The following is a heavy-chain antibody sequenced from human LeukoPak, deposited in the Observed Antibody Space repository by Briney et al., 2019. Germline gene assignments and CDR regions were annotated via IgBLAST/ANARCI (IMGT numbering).Heavy chain of an antibody. CDR3: ARDKYYGSGDYYYYGMDV. CDR1: GFTFSSYW. J-gene: IGHJ6*02. Sequence: GGSLRLSCTASGFTFSSYWMSWVRQAPGKGLEWVANIRQDGGLKHYVDSVKGRFTISRDNAENSLYLQMNSLRAEDTAVYYCARDKYYGSGDYYYYGMDVWGQGTTVTVSS. D-gene: IGHD3-10*01. V-gene: IGHV3-7*01. CDR2: IRQDGGLK.